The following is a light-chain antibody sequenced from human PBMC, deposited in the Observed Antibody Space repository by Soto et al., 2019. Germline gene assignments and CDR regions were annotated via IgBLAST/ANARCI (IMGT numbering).Light chain of an antibody. J-gene: IGLJ3*02. CDR3: QSYDTSLSGWV. CDR2: GNN. Sequence: QSVLTQPPSVSGAPGQRVTISCTGSSSNIGAGYDVHWYQQLPGTAPKVLICGNNNRPSGVPDRFSGSKSGTSASLAITGLQAEDEADYYCQSYDTSLSGWVFGGGTKLTVL. V-gene: IGLV1-40*01. CDR1: SSNIGAGYD.